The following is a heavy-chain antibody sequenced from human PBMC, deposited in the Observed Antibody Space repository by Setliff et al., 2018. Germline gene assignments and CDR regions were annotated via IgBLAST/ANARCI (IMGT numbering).Heavy chain of an antibody. CDR3: ATAYSSGWYGDY. D-gene: IGHD6-19*01. CDR1: GYTLTELS. V-gene: IGHV1-24*01. Sequence: EASVKVSCKVSGYTLTELSMHWVRQAPGKGLEWMGGFDPEDGETIYAQKFQGRVTMTEDTSTDTAYMELSSLRSEDTAVYYCATAYSSGWYGDYWGQGTLVTVSS. J-gene: IGHJ4*02. CDR2: FDPEDGET.